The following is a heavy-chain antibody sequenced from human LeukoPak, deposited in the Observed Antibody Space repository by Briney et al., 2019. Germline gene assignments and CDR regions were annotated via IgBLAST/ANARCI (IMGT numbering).Heavy chain of an antibody. CDR2: INPNSGGT. Sequence: LWASVKVSCKASGYTFTGYYMHWVGQAPGQGLEWMGWINPNSGGTNCAQKFQGRVTMTRDTSISTAYMELSRLRSDDTAVYYCARSASTAAGKGFDYWGQGTLVTVSS. V-gene: IGHV1-2*02. D-gene: IGHD6-13*01. CDR3: ARSASTAAGKGFDY. J-gene: IGHJ4*02. CDR1: GYTFTGYY.